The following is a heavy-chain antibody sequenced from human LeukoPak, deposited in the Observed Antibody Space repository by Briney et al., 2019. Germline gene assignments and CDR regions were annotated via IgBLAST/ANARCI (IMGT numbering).Heavy chain of an antibody. Sequence: PGGSLRLSCAASGFTFSSYGMSWVRQAPGKGLEWVSAISGSGGSTYYADSVKGRFTISRDNSKNMLYLQMNSLRAEDTAVYYCAKSKGSYWVPEFYYWGQGTLVTVSS. CDR1: GFTFSSYG. D-gene: IGHD1-26*01. J-gene: IGHJ4*02. CDR3: AKSKGSYWVPEFYY. V-gene: IGHV3-23*01. CDR2: ISGSGGST.